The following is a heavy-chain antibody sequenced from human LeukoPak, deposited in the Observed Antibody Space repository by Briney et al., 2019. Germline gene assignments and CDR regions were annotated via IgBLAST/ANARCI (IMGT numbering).Heavy chain of an antibody. D-gene: IGHD2-15*01. Sequence: PGGSLRLSFAASGFTFSSYAMSWVRQAPGKGLEWVSAISGSGGSTYYADSVKGRFTISRDNSKNTLYLQMNSLRAEDTAVYYCANSFYCSGGSCYGDYWGQGTLVTVSS. CDR1: GFTFSSYA. J-gene: IGHJ4*02. V-gene: IGHV3-23*01. CDR3: ANSFYCSGGSCYGDY. CDR2: ISGSGGST.